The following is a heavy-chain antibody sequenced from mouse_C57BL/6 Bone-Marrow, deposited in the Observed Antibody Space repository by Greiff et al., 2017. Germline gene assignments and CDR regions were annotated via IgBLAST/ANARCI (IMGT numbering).Heavy chain of an antibody. J-gene: IGHJ3*01. D-gene: IGHD2-1*01. V-gene: IGHV5-4*01. CDR3: ARDEGNGFAY. Sequence: EVKLVESGGGLVKPGGSLKLSCAASGFTFSRYAMSWVRQTPEKRLEWVATISDGGSYTYYPDNVKGRFTISRDNAKNNLYLQMSHLKSEDTAMYYCARDEGNGFAYWGQGTLVTVSA. CDR2: ISDGGSYT. CDR1: GFTFSRYA.